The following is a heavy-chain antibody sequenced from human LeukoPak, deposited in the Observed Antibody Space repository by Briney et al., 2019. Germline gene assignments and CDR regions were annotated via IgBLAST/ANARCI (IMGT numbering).Heavy chain of an antibody. CDR3: ARIDMGGGILDY. D-gene: IGHD3-9*01. V-gene: IGHV3-21*01. CDR1: GFTFTSYS. Sequence: GGSLRLSCAASGFTFTSYSMNWVRQAPGKGLEWVSSIRSSSSYIYYADSVRGRFTISRDNSKNSLYLQMNSLRAEDTAVYFCARIDMGGGILDYWGQGTLVTVSS. J-gene: IGHJ4*02. CDR2: IRSSSSYI.